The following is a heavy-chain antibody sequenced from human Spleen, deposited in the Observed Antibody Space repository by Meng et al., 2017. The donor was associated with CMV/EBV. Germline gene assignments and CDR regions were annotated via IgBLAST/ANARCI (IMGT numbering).Heavy chain of an antibody. D-gene: IGHD3-22*01. J-gene: IGHJ5*02. V-gene: IGHV3-30-3*01. CDR2: ISYDGSSQ. CDR3: ARDFYDNRGYSPYNYLDP. CDR1: FNFNNYA. Sequence: FNFNNYAVHWVRQAPRQGLEWVAIISYDGSSQHYADSVKGRFTISRDTSKNTLYLQMNSLRTEDTAVYYCARDFYDNRGYSPYNYLDPWGQGTLVTVSS.